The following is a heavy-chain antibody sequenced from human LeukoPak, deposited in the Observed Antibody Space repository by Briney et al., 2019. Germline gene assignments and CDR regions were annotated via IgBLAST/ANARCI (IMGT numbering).Heavy chain of an antibody. CDR2: IYYSGST. Sequence: SETLSLTCTVSGGSISSSSYYWGWIRQPPGKGLEWIGSIYYSGSTYYNPSLKSRVTISVDTSKNQFSLKLSSVTAADTAVYHCARVLAIRVSGDIVVVVGNYYYYMDVWGKGTTVTVSS. CDR3: ARVLAIRVSGDIVVVVGNYYYYMDV. J-gene: IGHJ6*03. CDR1: GGSISSSSYY. V-gene: IGHV4-39*07. D-gene: IGHD2-15*01.